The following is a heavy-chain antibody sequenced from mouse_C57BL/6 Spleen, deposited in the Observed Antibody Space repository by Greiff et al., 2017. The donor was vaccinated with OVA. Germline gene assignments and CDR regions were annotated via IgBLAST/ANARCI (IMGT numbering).Heavy chain of an antibody. CDR2: INPSNGGT. D-gene: IGHD3-2*02. Sequence: QVQLHQPGTELVKPGASVKLSCKASGYTFTSYWMHWVKQRPGQGLEWIGNINPSNGGTNYNEKFKSKATLTVDKSSSTAYMQLSSLTSEDSAVYYCAREGSGYVNYYAMDYWGQGTSVTVSS. J-gene: IGHJ4*01. CDR3: AREGSGYVNYYAMDY. CDR1: GYTFTSYW. V-gene: IGHV1-53*01.